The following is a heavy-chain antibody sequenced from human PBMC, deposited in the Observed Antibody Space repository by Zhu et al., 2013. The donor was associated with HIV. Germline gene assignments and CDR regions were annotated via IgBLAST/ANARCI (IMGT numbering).Heavy chain of an antibody. V-gene: IGHV1-69*01. D-gene: IGHD1-26*01. J-gene: IGHJ6*02. CDR3: ARDGPPHRRVGYYYGMDV. Sequence: QVQLVQSGAEVKKPGSSVKVSCKASGGTFSSYAISWVRQAPGQGLEWMGGIIPIFGTANYAQKFQGRVTITADESTSTAYMELSSLRSEDTAVYYCARDGPPHRRVGYYYGMDVWGQGTTVTVSS. CDR2: IIPIFGTA. CDR1: GGTFSSYA.